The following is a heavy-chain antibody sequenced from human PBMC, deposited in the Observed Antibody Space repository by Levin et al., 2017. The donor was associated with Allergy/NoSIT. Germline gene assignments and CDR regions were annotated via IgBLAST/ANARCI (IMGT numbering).Heavy chain of an antibody. V-gene: IGHV3-23*01. Sequence: HPGGSLRLSCVASGFTFSTFGMTWVRQAPGKGLEWVSAITGSDGRAFYADSLEGRFTISRDNPRNTLYLQMNSLRAEDTAVYYCAKFGAFDVWGQGTMVTVSS. CDR3: AKFGAFDV. J-gene: IGHJ3*01. D-gene: IGHD3-10*01. CDR1: GFTFSTFG. CDR2: ITGSDGRA.